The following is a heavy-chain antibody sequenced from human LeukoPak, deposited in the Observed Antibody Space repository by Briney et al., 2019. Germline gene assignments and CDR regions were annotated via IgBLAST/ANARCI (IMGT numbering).Heavy chain of an antibody. V-gene: IGHV3-23*01. CDR3: AKVSAVPPRLFDY. J-gene: IGHJ4*02. CDR1: GFTFSSYA. Sequence: TGGPLRLSCAASGFTFSSYAMSWVRQAPGKGLEWVSAISGSGGSTYYADSVKGRFTISRDNSKNTLYLQMNSLRAEDTAVYYCAKVSAVPPRLFDYWGQGTLVTVSS. D-gene: IGHD1-26*01. CDR2: ISGSGGST.